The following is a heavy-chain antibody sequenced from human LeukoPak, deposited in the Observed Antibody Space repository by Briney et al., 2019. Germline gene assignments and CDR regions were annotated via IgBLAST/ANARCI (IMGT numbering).Heavy chain of an antibody. CDR1: GGSFSGYY. J-gene: IGHJ4*02. Sequence: SETLSLTCAVYGGSFSGYYWSWIRQPPGKGLEWIGEINHSGSTSYNPSLKSRVTISVDTSKNQFSLKLSSVTAADTAVYYCARREYSSSWYKSGGYYFDYWGQGTLVTVSS. V-gene: IGHV4-34*01. CDR2: INHSGST. D-gene: IGHD6-13*01. CDR3: ARREYSSSWYKSGGYYFDY.